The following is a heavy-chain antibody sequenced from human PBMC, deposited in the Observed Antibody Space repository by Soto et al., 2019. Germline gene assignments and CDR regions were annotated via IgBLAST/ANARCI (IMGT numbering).Heavy chain of an antibody. CDR3: AREGYNFGPFDY. Sequence: ETLSLTCTVSGGSLSSYYWSWIRRPPGMGLEWIASISYSGTTNYNSSIKSRVTISIDTSKNQFSLKFNSVIAADTAFYYCAREGYNFGPFDYWGQGALVTVSS. V-gene: IGHV4-59*01. CDR1: GGSLSSYY. D-gene: IGHD5-18*01. J-gene: IGHJ4*02. CDR2: ISYSGTT.